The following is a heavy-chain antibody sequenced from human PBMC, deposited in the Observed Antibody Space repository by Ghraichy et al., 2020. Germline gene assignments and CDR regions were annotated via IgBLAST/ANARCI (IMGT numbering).Heavy chain of an antibody. J-gene: IGHJ4*02. CDR2: IHSRGGT. D-gene: IGHD1-14*01. V-gene: IGHV4-39*01. CDR3: GRSRPPDY. Sequence: SQTLSLTCIVSGGSISSSNFHWGWIRQPPGKGLEWIGSIHSRGGTYYNPSLKSRVTISVDTSKNQFSLKLSSVSAADTAVYFCGRSRPPDYWGQGILVTVSS. CDR1: GGSISSSNFH.